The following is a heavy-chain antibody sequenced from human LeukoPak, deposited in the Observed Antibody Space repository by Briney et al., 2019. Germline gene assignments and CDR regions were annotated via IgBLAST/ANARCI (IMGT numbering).Heavy chain of an antibody. CDR3: ASFIVVVPAAIGYYYYGMDV. J-gene: IGHJ6*02. Sequence: GGSLRLSCAASGFTFSSYSMNWVRQAPGKGLEWVSSISSSSSYIYYADSVKGRFTISRDNAKNSLYLQMNSLRAEDTAVYYCASFIVVVPAAIGYYYYGMDVWGQGTLVTVSS. V-gene: IGHV3-21*01. D-gene: IGHD2-2*02. CDR2: ISSSSSYI. CDR1: GFTFSSYS.